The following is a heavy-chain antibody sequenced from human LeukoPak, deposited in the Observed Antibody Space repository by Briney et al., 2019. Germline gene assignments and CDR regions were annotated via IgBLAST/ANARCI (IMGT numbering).Heavy chain of an antibody. CDR2: IIPIFGTA. CDR3: ARISVSWAGVVFPSDY. V-gene: IGHV1-69*06. Sequence: SVKVSCKASGGTFSSYAISWVRQAPGQGLEWMGGIIPIFGTANYAQKFQGRVTITADKSTSTAYMELRSLRSDDTAVYYCARISVSWAGVVFPSDYWGQGTLVTVSS. J-gene: IGHJ4*02. D-gene: IGHD3-3*01. CDR1: GGTFSSYA.